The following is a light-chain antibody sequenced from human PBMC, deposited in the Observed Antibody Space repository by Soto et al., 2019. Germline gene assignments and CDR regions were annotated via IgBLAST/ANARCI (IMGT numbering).Light chain of an antibody. J-gene: IGKJ4*01. CDR1: QGIRND. Sequence: AIQITQSPDSLSASVGDRVTIACRASQGIRNDLGWYQQKPGQAPKLLIYGTSTLKYGVSSRFSGSGSGTDFTLTISSLQPEDVGTYYCLQSYIYPLSFGGGTRVEIK. CDR2: GTS. V-gene: IGKV1-6*01. CDR3: LQSYIYPLS.